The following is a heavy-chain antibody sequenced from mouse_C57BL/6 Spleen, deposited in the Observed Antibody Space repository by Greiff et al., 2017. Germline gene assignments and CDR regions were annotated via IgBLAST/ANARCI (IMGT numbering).Heavy chain of an antibody. V-gene: IGHV7-3*01. CDR1: GFTFTDYY. J-gene: IGHJ2*01. CDR3: ASSYYYGSYYFDL. D-gene: IGHD1-1*01. Sequence: EVKLVESGGGLVQPGGSLSLSCAASGFTFTDYYMSWVRQPPGKALEWLGFIRNKANGYTTEYSASVNGRFTISRDNSQSILYLQMNALRAEDSATYYCASSYYYGSYYFDLWGQSTTRTGPS. CDR2: IRNKANGYTT.